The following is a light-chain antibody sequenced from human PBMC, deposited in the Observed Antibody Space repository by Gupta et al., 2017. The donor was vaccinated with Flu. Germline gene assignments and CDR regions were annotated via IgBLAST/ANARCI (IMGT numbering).Light chain of an antibody. CDR3: QQDGSSPLT. V-gene: IGKV3-20*01. CDR2: DAS. Sequence: EIVLTQSPGTLSLSPGERATLSCRASQSVNRSYLAWYQQKPGQAPRLLIYDASSRATGIPDRFSGSGSGTDFTLTISRLEPEDFAVYYCQQDGSSPLTFGQGTKVEIK. CDR1: QSVNRSY. J-gene: IGKJ1*01.